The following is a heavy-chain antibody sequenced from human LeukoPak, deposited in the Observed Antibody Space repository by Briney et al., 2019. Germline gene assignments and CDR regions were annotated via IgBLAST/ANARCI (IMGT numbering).Heavy chain of an antibody. CDR3: AKKAQYNGNYPLDY. CDR1: GFTFSSYS. CDR2: TSDRGDYT. V-gene: IGHV3-23*01. D-gene: IGHD1-26*01. Sequence: GGSLRLSCAASGFTFSSYSMNWVRQAPGKGLEWVSGTSDRGDYTYYADSVKGRFTISRDNSKNTLYLQMNSLRAEDTALYFCAKKAQYNGNYPLDYWGQGTLVTVSS. J-gene: IGHJ4*02.